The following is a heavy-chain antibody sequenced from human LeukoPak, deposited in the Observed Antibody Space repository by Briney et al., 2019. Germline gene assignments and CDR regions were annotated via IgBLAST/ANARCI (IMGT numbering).Heavy chain of an antibody. CDR1: GGSISSSSYY. CDR2: IYYSGST. J-gene: IGHJ3*02. D-gene: IGHD1-26*01. V-gene: IGHV4-39*07. Sequence: SETLSLTCTVSGGSISSSSYYWGWIRQPPGKGLEWIGSIYYSGSTYYNPSLKSRVTISVDTSKNQFSLKLSSVTAADTAVYYCARGPNLIIVGATDAFDIWGQGTMVTVSS. CDR3: ARGPNLIIVGATDAFDI.